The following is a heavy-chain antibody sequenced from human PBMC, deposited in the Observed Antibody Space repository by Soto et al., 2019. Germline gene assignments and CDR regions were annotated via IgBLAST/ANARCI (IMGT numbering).Heavy chain of an antibody. D-gene: IGHD3-16*01. CDR1: GASLGGFH. V-gene: IGHV4-34*12. J-gene: IGHJ3*02. CDR2: LIHGGSA. Sequence: SETLSLTCAIYGASLGGFHWTWLRQAPGKGLEWIGELIHGGSANYNPSLKSRVSFSLDTSKNQFSLHLMSVTAADTAVYYCARSPLGYDYVRQTWREVGDSFDIWGRGTMVTVSS. CDR3: ARSPLGYDYVRQTWREVGDSFDI.